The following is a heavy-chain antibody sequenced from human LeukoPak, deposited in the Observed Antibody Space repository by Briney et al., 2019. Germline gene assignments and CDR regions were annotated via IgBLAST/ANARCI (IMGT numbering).Heavy chain of an antibody. J-gene: IGHJ4*02. CDR3: ARLWRGMIDY. Sequence: PSETLSLTCTVSGGSISSSSYYWGWIRQPPGKGLEWIGSIYYSGSTYYNPSLKSRVTISVDTSKNQFSLKLSSVTAADTAVYYCARLWRGMIDYWGQGTLVTVSS. V-gene: IGHV4-39*01. CDR2: IYYSGST. CDR1: GGSISSSSYY. D-gene: IGHD3-16*01.